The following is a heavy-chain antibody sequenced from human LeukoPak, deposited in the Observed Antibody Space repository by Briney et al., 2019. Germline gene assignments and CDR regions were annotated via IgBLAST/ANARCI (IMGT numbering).Heavy chain of an antibody. CDR3: AKDWDYYGSSYYFDY. V-gene: IGHV3-30*18. Sequence: PGGSLRLSCAASGFTFSHFGMHWVRQAPGKGLEWVAVISYDGSNKYYADSVKGRFTISRDNSKNTLYLQMNSLRAEDTAVYYCAKDWDYYGSSYYFDYWGQGTLVTVSS. CDR1: GFTFSHFG. J-gene: IGHJ4*02. CDR2: ISYDGSNK. D-gene: IGHD3-10*01.